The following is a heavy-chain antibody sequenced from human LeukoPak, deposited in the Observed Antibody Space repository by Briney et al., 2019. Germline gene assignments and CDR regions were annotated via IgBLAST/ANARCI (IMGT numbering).Heavy chain of an antibody. Sequence: PGGSLRLSCAASGFTFSSYWMSWIRQPPGKGLEWIGTIYYTGSTYYNPSLKSRVTISVDTSKHQFSLKLSSVTAADTAVYYCARQTGSSQIVGATTHFDPWGQGTLVTVSS. V-gene: IGHV4-39*01. CDR3: ARQTGSSQIVGATTHFDP. J-gene: IGHJ5*02. CDR1: GFTFSSYW. D-gene: IGHD1-26*01. CDR2: IYYTGST.